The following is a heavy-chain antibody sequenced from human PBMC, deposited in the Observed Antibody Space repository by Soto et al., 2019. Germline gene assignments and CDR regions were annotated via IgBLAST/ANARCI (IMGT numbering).Heavy chain of an antibody. V-gene: IGHV1-18*01. CDR3: VMVDNYVTPTPQDV. Sequence: QVQLVQSGDEVKKPGASVKVSCKASGYIFVNYGIAWVRQAPGQGLEWMGWISPYTGNTHSASKVQGRLTMTTDTSTSTADMDPGSLTSDDTAVYYYVMVDNYVTPTPQDVWGQGTTVTVSS. CDR2: ISPYTGNT. D-gene: IGHD3-16*01. J-gene: IGHJ6*02. CDR1: GYIFVNYG.